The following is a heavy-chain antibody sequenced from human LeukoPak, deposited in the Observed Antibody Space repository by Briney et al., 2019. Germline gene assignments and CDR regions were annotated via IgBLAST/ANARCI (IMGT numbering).Heavy chain of an antibody. V-gene: IGHV4-39*07. J-gene: IGHJ5*02. CDR3: ARGNWQFDP. CDR1: GGSISSGSYY. CDR2: IYYSGST. Sequence: SETLSLTCTVSGGSISSGSYYWSWIRQPAGKGLEWIGSIYYSGSTYYNPSLKSRVTISVDKSKNQFSLKLSSVTAADTAVYYCARGNWQFDPWGQGTLVTVSS. D-gene: IGHD2/OR15-2a*01.